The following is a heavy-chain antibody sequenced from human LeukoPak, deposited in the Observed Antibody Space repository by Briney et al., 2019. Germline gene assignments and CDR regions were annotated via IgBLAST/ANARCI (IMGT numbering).Heavy chain of an antibody. V-gene: IGHV3-48*03. Sequence: GGSLRLSCAASGFTFSSYEMNWVRQAPGKGLEWVSYISSSGSTIYYADSVKGRFTISRDNAKNSLYLQMNSLRAEDTAVYYCASLDGSGPKWFDPWGQGTLVTVSS. D-gene: IGHD3-10*01. CDR1: GFTFSSYE. CDR3: ASLDGSGPKWFDP. J-gene: IGHJ5*02. CDR2: ISSSGSTI.